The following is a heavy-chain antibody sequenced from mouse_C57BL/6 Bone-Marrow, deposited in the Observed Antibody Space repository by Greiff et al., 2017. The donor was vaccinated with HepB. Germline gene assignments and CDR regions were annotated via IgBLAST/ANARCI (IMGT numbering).Heavy chain of an antibody. CDR3: ARSAYYGSSFDY. Sequence: QVQLQQSGAELAWPGASVKLSCKASGYTFPSYGISWVKQRTGQGLEWIGEIYPRSGNTYYNEKFKGKATLTADKSSSTAYMELRSLTSEDSAVYFGARSAYYGSSFDYWGQGTTLTVSS. CDR2: IYPRSGNT. CDR1: GYTFPSYG. J-gene: IGHJ2*01. V-gene: IGHV1-81*01. D-gene: IGHD1-1*01.